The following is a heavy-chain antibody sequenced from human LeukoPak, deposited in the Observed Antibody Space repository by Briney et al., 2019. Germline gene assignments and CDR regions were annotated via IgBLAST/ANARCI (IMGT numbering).Heavy chain of an antibody. D-gene: IGHD3-3*01. CDR3: ARDYEVEYYDFWSGSGY. CDR1: GFTFSSYS. V-gene: IGHV3-21*01. CDR2: ISSSSSYI. J-gene: IGHJ4*02. Sequence: GGSLRLSCAASGFTFSSYSMNWVRQAPGKGLEWVSSISSSSSYIYYADSVKGRFTISRDNAKNSLYLQMNSLRAEDTAVYYCARDYEVEYYDFWSGSGYWGQGTLVTVSS.